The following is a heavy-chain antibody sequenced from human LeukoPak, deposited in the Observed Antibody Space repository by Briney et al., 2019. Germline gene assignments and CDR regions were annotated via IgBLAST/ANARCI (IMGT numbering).Heavy chain of an antibody. CDR1: GGTFSSYA. V-gene: IGHV1-69*04. CDR2: IIPILGTA. D-gene: IGHD2-21*02. Sequence: SVKVSCKASGGTFSSYASSWVRQAPGQGLEWMGRIIPILGTATNAQQFQGRLTITADKSTSTAYMDLSSLRSEDTAVYYCARVTPAGDFQEIDYWGHGTLVTVSS. CDR3: ARVTPAGDFQEIDY. J-gene: IGHJ4*01.